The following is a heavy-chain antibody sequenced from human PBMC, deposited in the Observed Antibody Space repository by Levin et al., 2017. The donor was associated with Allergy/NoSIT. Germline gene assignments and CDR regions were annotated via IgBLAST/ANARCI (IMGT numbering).Heavy chain of an antibody. Sequence: GGSLRLSCAASGFTVSSNYMSWVRQAPGKGLKWVSVIYSGGSRFYADSMKGRFTISRDNSKNTVYLQMNSRRAEDTAVDYCATIGVDTVVGGHQEGYGGQGTRVTVAS. CDR1: GFTVSSNY. CDR3: ATIGVDTVVGGHQEGY. D-gene: IGHD5-18*01. J-gene: IGHJ4*02. V-gene: IGHV3-53*01. CDR2: IYSGGSR.